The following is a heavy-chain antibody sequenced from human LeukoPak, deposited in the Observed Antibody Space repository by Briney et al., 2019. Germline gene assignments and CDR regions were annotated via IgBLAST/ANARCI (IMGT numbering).Heavy chain of an antibody. CDR1: GGSISSGGYS. D-gene: IGHD3-10*01. CDR2: IYHSGST. CDR3: ARATQYYRSAFDI. Sequence: SETLSLTCAVSGGSISSGGYSWSWIRHPPGKGLEWIGYIYHSGSTYYNPSLKSRVTISVDRSKNQFSLKLSSVTAADTAVYYCARATQYYRSAFDIWGQGTMVTVSS. V-gene: IGHV4-30-2*01. J-gene: IGHJ3*02.